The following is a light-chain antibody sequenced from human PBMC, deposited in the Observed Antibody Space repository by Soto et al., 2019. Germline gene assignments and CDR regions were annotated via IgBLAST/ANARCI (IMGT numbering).Light chain of an antibody. CDR3: QQYGNSPRFT. Sequence: IVLTQSPGTLSLSPGERATLSCRASQGVSSNSLAWYQQKPSQAPRLLIYGASSRATGIPDRFSASGSGTDFTLTINRLEPEDFAVYYCQQYGNSPRFTFGPGTKVEI. V-gene: IGKV3-20*01. CDR1: QGVSSNS. CDR2: GAS. J-gene: IGKJ3*01.